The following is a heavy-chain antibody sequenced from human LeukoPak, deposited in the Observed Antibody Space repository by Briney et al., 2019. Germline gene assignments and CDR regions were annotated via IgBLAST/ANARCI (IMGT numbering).Heavy chain of an antibody. Sequence: GGSLRLSCAASGFTFSNYEMNWVRQAPGKGLEWVSYISGSGSNTYYADSVKGRFTISRDNAKNSMYLQMNSLRVEDTAVYYCARCSGGDFDYWGQGTLVTVSS. J-gene: IGHJ4*02. CDR1: GFTFSNYE. V-gene: IGHV3-48*03. CDR2: ISGSGSNT. CDR3: ARCSGGDFDY. D-gene: IGHD6-19*01.